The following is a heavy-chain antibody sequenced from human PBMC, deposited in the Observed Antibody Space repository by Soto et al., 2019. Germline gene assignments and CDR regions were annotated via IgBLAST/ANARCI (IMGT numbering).Heavy chain of an antibody. Sequence: QVHLVQSGAEVKKPGASVKVSCKGSGYGFTTYGITWVRQAPGQGLEWMAWISAHNGNTNYAQKLQGRVTMTRDTSTRTAYIELTSLTSDDTAVYYCARGRYGDYWGQGALVTVSS. CDR1: GYGFTTYG. D-gene: IGHD1-1*01. J-gene: IGHJ4*02. CDR2: ISAHNGNT. V-gene: IGHV1-18*01. CDR3: ARGRYGDY.